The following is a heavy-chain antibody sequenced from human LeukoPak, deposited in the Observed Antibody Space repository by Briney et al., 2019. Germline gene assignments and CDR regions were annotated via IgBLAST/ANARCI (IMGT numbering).Heavy chain of an antibody. D-gene: IGHD3-22*01. V-gene: IGHV1-2*02. CDR1: GYTFTGYY. CDR3: ARGPRITMLVVGTPSVY. Sequence: ASVKVSCKASGYTFTGYYMQWVRQAPGQGLEWMGWINPNSGGTNYAQKFQGRVTMTRDTSISTDYIQLSRLRSDDTAVYYCARGPRITMLVVGTPSVYCGQGTLVTVSS. CDR2: INPNSGGT. J-gene: IGHJ4*02.